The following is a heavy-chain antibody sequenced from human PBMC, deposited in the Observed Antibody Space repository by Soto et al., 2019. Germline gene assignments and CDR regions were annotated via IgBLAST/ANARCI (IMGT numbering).Heavy chain of an antibody. J-gene: IGHJ5*02. CDR2: ISYDGNNR. D-gene: IGHD3-22*01. Sequence: QVQLVESGGDVVQAGRSLRLSCVASGFTFSSYAMHWVRRAPGKGLEWMTIISYDGNNRYYADYVKGRFTISRDNSKNTLYLQTKSLRPEDTAVYYCAKLGFDSSGASSLFGAWGQGTLVTVS. CDR1: GFTFSSYA. V-gene: IGHV3-30*18. CDR3: AKLGFDSSGASSLFGA.